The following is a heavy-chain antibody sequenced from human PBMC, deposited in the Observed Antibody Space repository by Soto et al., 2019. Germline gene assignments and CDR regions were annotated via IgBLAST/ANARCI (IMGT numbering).Heavy chain of an antibody. CDR2: ISYDGSNK. V-gene: IGHV3-30*18. J-gene: IGHJ4*02. CDR3: AKGDDILTGNPDFDY. D-gene: IGHD3-9*01. Sequence: GGSLRLSCAASGFTFSSYGMHWVRQAPGKGLEWVAVISYDGSNKYYADSVKGRFTISRDNSKNTLYLQMNSLRAEDTAVYYCAKGDDILTGNPDFDYWGQGTLVTVSS. CDR1: GFTFSSYG.